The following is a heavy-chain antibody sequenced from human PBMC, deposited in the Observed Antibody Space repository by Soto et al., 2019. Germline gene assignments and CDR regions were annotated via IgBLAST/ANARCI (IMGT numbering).Heavy chain of an antibody. V-gene: IGHV3-33*01. D-gene: IGHD2-15*01. CDR1: GFSFSSYG. CDR2: IWFDGSKT. CDR3: ARDLGSCSGTSCYSLY. J-gene: IGHJ4*02. Sequence: QEQLVESGGGVVQPGRSLRLSCTTSGFSFSSYGMQWVRQAPGKGLEWVAVIWFDGSKTYYGDSVKGRFTISRDNSKNTLYLQMKSLRVEDTALYYCARDLGSCSGTSCYSLYWGQGTLVTVSS.